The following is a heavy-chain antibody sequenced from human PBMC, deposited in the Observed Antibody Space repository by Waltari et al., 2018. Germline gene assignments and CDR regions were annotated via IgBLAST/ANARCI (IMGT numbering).Heavy chain of an antibody. CDR1: GGSFSGYY. J-gene: IGHJ4*02. CDR2: INHSGST. D-gene: IGHD1-1*01. V-gene: IGHV4-34*01. CDR3: ASGGRQLERRPLQDPTQRDY. Sequence: QVQLQQWGAGLLKPSETLSLTCAVYGGSFSGYYWSWIRQPPGKGLEWIGEINHSGSTNYNPSLKSRVTISEDTSKNQFSLKLSSVTAADTAVYYCASGGRQLERRPLQDPTQRDYWGQGTLVTVSS.